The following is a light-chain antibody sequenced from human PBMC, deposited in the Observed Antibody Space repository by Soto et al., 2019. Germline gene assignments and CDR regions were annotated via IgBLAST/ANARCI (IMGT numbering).Light chain of an antibody. CDR1: SSNIGAGYD. CDR3: QSYDSSLSGVV. J-gene: IGLJ2*01. Sequence: QSALTQPPSVSGAPGQRVTISCTGNSSNIGAGYDVHWYQQLPGTAPKLLIYGNSNRPSGVPDQFSGSKSGTSASLAITGLQAEDEADYYCQSYDSSLSGVVFGGGTKLTVL. CDR2: GNS. V-gene: IGLV1-40*01.